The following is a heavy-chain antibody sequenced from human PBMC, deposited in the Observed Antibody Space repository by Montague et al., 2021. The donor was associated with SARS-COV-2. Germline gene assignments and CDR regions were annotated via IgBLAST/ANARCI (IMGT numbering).Heavy chain of an antibody. CDR1: GGSFSGYY. Sequence: SETLSFTCAVYGGSFSGYYWSWIRQPPGKGLEWIGEINHSGSTNYNPSLKSRVTISVDTSKNQFSLKLSSVTAADTAVYYCARGRTGTTFYYYYYYGMDVWGQGTTVTVSS. CDR2: INHSGST. J-gene: IGHJ6*02. D-gene: IGHD1-7*01. V-gene: IGHV4-34*01. CDR3: ARGRTGTTFYYYYYYGMDV.